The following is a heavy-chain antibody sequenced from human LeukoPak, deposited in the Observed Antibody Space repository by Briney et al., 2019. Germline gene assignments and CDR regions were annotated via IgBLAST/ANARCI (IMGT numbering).Heavy chain of an antibody. D-gene: IGHD3-10*01. Sequence: TGGSLRLSCAASGFTLTTYAMGWVRQAPGKGLEWVSSISSSGSTTFYADSVRGRFTISRDSSRNTLFLQMNSLRDEDTAVYYCAKDYGSGSALSYFDIWGRGTLVTVSS. J-gene: IGHJ2*01. CDR3: AKDYGSGSALSYFDI. V-gene: IGHV3-23*01. CDR2: ISSSGSTT. CDR1: GFTLTTYA.